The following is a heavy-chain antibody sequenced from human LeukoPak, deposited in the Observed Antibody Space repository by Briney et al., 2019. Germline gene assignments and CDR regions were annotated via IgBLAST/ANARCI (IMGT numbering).Heavy chain of an antibody. CDR2: ISSTSACT. CDR1: GFTFSDYY. J-gene: IGHJ4*02. CDR3: ARGGTGAFDY. V-gene: IGHV3-11*06. Sequence: GGSLRLSCAAPGFPFTSGFTFSDYYMSWIRQAPGKGLEWVSYISSTSACTSYADSVKGRFTISRDNANNSLFLQMNGLRAEDTAIYYCARGGTGAFDYWGQGTLVTVSS. D-gene: IGHD2-8*02.